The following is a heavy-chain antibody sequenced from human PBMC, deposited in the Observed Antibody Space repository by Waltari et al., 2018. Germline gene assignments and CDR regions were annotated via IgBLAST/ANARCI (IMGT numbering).Heavy chain of an antibody. CDR2: INHSGST. Sequence: QVQLQQWGAGLLKPSETLSLTCAVYGESFSGSYWSWIRQPPGKGLEWIGEINHSGSTNYNPSLKSRVTISVDTSKNQFSLKLSSVTAADTAVYYCARGMETIFGVVNIDAFDIWGQGTMVTVSS. CDR3: ARGMETIFGVVNIDAFDI. CDR1: GESFSGSY. D-gene: IGHD3-3*01. J-gene: IGHJ3*02. V-gene: IGHV4-34*01.